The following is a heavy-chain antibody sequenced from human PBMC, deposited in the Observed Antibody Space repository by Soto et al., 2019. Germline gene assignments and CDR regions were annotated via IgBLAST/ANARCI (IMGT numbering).Heavy chain of an antibody. V-gene: IGHV3-11*06. CDR1: GFTFGDYY. D-gene: IGHD1-26*01. CDR3: ARLRVGVNWYFDL. CDR2: ISSSGSYT. J-gene: IGHJ2*01. Sequence: QMQLVESGGDLVKPGGSLRLSCDASGFTFGDYYMGWIRQVPGQGLEWLAFISSSGSYTKYSDSMRGRLTVSRDNGQNSLYLQMNSLRVDDTGVYYCARLRVGVNWYFDLWGRGTMVPVSA.